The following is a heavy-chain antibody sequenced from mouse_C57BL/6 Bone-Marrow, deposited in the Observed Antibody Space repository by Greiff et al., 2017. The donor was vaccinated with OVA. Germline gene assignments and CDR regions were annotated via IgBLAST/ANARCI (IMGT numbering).Heavy chain of an antibody. CDR3: ARAPHYYGSSPPDY. J-gene: IGHJ2*01. CDR2: ISYDGSN. CDR1: GYSITSGYY. Sequence: EVKLMESGPGLVKPSQSLSLTCSVTGYSITSGYYWNWIRQFPGNKLEWMGYISYDGSNNYNPSLKNRISITRDTSKNQFFLKLNSVTTEDTATYYCARAPHYYGSSPPDYWGQGTTLTVSS. D-gene: IGHD1-1*01. V-gene: IGHV3-6*01.